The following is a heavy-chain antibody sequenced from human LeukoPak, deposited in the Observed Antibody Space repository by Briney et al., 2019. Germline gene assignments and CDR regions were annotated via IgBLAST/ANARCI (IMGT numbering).Heavy chain of an antibody. CDR3: ARHVPFYDILTGYYKSTWFDP. D-gene: IGHD3-9*01. CDR2: IYYSGST. V-gene: IGHV4-39*01. Sequence: SETLSLTCTVSGGSISSSSYYWGWIRQPPGKGLEWIGSIYYSGSTYYNPSLKTRVTISVDTSKNQFSLKLSSVTAADTAVYYCARHVPFYDILTGYYKSTWFDPWGQGTLVTVSS. J-gene: IGHJ5*02. CDR1: GGSISSSSYY.